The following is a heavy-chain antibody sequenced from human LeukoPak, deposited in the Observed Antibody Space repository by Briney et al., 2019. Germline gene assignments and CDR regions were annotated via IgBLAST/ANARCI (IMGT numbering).Heavy chain of an antibody. D-gene: IGHD6-13*01. V-gene: IGHV3-30-3*01. CDR1: GFTFSSYA. J-gene: IGHJ5*02. Sequence: GGSLRLSCAASGFTFSSYAMHWVRQAPGKGLEWVAVISYDGSNKYYADSVKGRFTISRDNSKNTLYLQMNSLRAEDTAVYYCARDRGIATYSWFDPWGQGTLVTVSS. CDR2: ISYDGSNK. CDR3: ARDRGIATYSWFDP.